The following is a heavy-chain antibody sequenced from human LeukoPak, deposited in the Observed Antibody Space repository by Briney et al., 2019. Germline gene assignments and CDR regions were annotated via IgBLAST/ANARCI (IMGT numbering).Heavy chain of an antibody. CDR1: GFTFTSSA. CDR3: AADLQLLWFGELFDAFDI. CDR2: IVVGSGNT. V-gene: IGHV1-58*02. D-gene: IGHD3-10*01. J-gene: IGHJ3*02. Sequence: SVKVSCKASGFTFTSSAMQWVRQARGQRLEWIGWIVVGSGNTNYAQKFQERVTITRDMSTSTAYMELSSLRSEDTAVYYCAADLQLLWFGELFDAFDIWGQGTTVTVSS.